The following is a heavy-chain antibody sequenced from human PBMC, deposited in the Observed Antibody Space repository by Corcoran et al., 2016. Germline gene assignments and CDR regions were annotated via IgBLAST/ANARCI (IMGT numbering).Heavy chain of an antibody. Sequence: EVQLVQSGAEEKKPGESLKISCKGSGYSFTSYWIGCVRQMPGQGLEWMGIIYLGDSDTRYSPSFQGQVTISADKSISTDYLQWSSRKASDTAMDYCAGLRGGYCSGGSCYRTAEYCQHWGQGTLVTVSS. D-gene: IGHD2-15*01. V-gene: IGHV5-51*01. CDR1: GYSFTSYW. J-gene: IGHJ1*01. CDR3: AGLRGGYCSGGSCYRTAEYCQH. CDR2: IYLGDSDT.